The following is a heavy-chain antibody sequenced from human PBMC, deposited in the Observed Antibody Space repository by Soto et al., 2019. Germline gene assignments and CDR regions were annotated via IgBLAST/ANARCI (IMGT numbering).Heavy chain of an antibody. J-gene: IGHJ4*02. V-gene: IGHV1-2*02. CDR2: VSAKSGDT. CDR3: ARDLGVATSDY. D-gene: IGHD5-12*01. Sequence: ASVKVSCKASGFSFTSSGFNWVRQAPGQGLEWVGWVSAKSGDTKCVENLQGRVTMTRDTSISTAYMELSRLRSDDTAVYYCARDLGVATSDYWGQGTLVTVSS. CDR1: GFSFTSSG.